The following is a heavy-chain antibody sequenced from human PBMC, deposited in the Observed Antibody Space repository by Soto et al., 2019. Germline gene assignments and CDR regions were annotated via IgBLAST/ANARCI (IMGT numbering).Heavy chain of an antibody. CDR1: GYTFTSYA. V-gene: IGHV1-3*01. D-gene: IGHD3-22*01. Sequence: ASVKVSCKASGYTFTSYAMHWVRQAPGQRLEWMGWINAGNGNTKYSQKFQGRVTITRDTSASTAYMELSSLRSEDTAVYYCARDHMEYYYDSSGYPDYWGQGTLVTVSS. J-gene: IGHJ4*02. CDR3: ARDHMEYYYDSSGYPDY. CDR2: INAGNGNT.